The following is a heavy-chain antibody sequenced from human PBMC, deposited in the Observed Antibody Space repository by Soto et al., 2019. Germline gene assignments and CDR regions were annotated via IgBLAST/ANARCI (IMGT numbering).Heavy chain of an antibody. V-gene: IGHV3-30*18. CDR2: ISYDESNK. CDR3: AKEGRGYSSDY. J-gene: IGHJ4*02. Sequence: QVQLVESGGGVVQPGRSLRLSCAASGFTFSNYGMHWVRQAPGKGLEWVAVISYDESNKYYADSVKGRFTISRDNSKNTLYLQMNSLKTEDTAVYYCAKEGRGYSSDYWGQGTLVTVSS. CDR1: GFTFSNYG. D-gene: IGHD5-12*01.